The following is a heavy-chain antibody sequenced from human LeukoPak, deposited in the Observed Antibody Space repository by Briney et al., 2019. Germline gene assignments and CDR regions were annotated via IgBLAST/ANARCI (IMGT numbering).Heavy chain of an antibody. V-gene: IGHV3-30-3*01. D-gene: IGHD3-3*01. J-gene: IGHJ6*02. CDR3: ARDPYYDFWSGYYPRYYYYGMDV. CDR2: ISYDGSNK. CDR1: GFTFSSYA. Sequence: PGGSLRLSCAASGFTFSSYAMHWVRQAPGKGLEWVAVISYDGSNKYYADSVKGRFTISRDNSKSTLYLQMNSLRAEDTAAYYCARDPYYDFWSGYYPRYYYYGMDVWGQGTTVTVSS.